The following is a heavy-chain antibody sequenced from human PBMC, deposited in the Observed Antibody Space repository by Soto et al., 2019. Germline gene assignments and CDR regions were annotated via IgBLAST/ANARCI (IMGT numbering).Heavy chain of an antibody. D-gene: IGHD4-4*01. CDR3: ARDMDYSNYVGGA. CDR2: ISTRGNAI. Sequence: EVQLVESGGGVVLPGGSLRLSCAASGFTFSSYIMNWVRQAPGKGLEWISYISTRGNAIKYADSVKGRFTVSRDNAKSSLYLQMNSLRHEDTATYYCARDMDYSNYVGGAWGQGTLVTVSS. CDR1: GFTFSSYI. J-gene: IGHJ4*02. V-gene: IGHV3-48*02.